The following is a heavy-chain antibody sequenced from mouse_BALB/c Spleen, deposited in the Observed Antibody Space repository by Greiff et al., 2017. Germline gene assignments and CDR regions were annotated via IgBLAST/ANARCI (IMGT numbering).Heavy chain of an antibody. J-gene: IGHJ2*01. Sequence: DVKLQESGPGLVKPSQSLSLTCTVTGYSITSDYAWNWIRQFPGNKLEWMGYISYSGSTSYNPSLKSRISITRDTSKNQFFLQLNSVTTEDTATYYCASRGYYGFDYWGQGTTLTVSS. V-gene: IGHV3-2*02. D-gene: IGHD1-1*01. CDR3: ASRGYYGFDY. CDR1: GYSITSDYA. CDR2: ISYSGST.